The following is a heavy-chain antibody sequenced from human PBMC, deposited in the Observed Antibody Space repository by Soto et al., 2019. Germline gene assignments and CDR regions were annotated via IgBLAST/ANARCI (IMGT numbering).Heavy chain of an antibody. J-gene: IGHJ6*02. CDR3: ARVVKSIAAAAIYGTDV. Sequence: ASVKVSCKASGGTFSSYRINWVRQAPGQGLEWVGGIVPINRTADYAQKLQGRVTMTTDTSASTAYMELRSLRSDDTAVYYCARVVKSIAAAAIYGTDVWGQGTTVTVSS. CDR1: GGTFSSYR. CDR2: IVPINRTA. V-gene: IGHV1-18*01. D-gene: IGHD6-13*01.